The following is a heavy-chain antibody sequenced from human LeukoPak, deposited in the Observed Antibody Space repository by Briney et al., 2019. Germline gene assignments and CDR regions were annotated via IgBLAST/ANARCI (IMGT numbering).Heavy chain of an antibody. Sequence: GGSLRLSCAASGFTVCSNYMSWVRQAPGKGLEWVSIIYSAGSTYYADSVRGRFTISRDSSKNTVCLQMNSLRAEDTAVYYCASGGLGARKYYSDPFHYWGQGTLVTVSS. CDR1: GFTVCSNY. D-gene: IGHD3-10*01. CDR2: IYSAGST. CDR3: ASGGLGARKYYSDPFHY. J-gene: IGHJ4*02. V-gene: IGHV3-53*01.